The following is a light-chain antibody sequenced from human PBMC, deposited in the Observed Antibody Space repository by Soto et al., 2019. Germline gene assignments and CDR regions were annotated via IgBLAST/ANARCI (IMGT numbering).Light chain of an antibody. CDR1: SSNIGSNS. CDR2: RNH. V-gene: IGLV1-44*01. J-gene: IGLJ3*02. Sequence: QSVLTQPPSASGTPGQTVTISCSGRSSNIGSNSAYWYQQIPGTAPKLIIYRNHQRPSGVPDRFSGSKSGTSASLTISGLQSEDEADYHCAAWDDSRNWVFGGGTKLTVL. CDR3: AAWDDSRNWV.